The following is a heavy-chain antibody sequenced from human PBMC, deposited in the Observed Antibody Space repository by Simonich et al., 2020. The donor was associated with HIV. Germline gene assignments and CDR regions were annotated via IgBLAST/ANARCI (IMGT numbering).Heavy chain of an antibody. V-gene: IGHV3-21*01. D-gene: IGHD1-26*01. J-gene: IGHJ3*02. Sequence: EVQLVESGGGLVKPGGSLRLSCAASGFTFSSFSMNWVRQAPGKGVGLVSSISSSSSYKYNADDVKGRFTTTRDNAKNSLYLQMNSLRAEDTAVYYCARDFDDSGSYADAFDIWGQGTMVTVSS. CDR2: ISSSSSYK. CDR1: GFTFSSFS. CDR3: ARDFDDSGSYADAFDI.